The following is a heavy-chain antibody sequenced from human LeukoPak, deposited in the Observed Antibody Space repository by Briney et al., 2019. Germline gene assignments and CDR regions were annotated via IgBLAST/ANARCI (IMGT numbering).Heavy chain of an antibody. CDR3: AKVDTRDYYYSSGYITSFDY. Sequence: GGSLRLSCAASGFTFSNYGMNWVRQAPGKGLEWVSGISGSGGSTYYADSVKGRFTISRDNSKNTLYLQMNSLRAEDTGLYYFAKVDTRDYYYSSGYITSFDYWGQGTLVTVSS. CDR2: ISGSGGST. J-gene: IGHJ4*02. V-gene: IGHV3-23*01. D-gene: IGHD3-22*01. CDR1: GFTFSNYG.